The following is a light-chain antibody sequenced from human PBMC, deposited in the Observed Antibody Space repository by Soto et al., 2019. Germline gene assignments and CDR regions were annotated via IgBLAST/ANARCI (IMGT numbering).Light chain of an antibody. Sequence: PGERATLSCRASQSVDSSYLAWSQQKPGQAPRLLIYDASTRATGIPARFSGTGSGTEFTLTISSLQSEDFALYYCQQYNDWPLTFGQGTKVDIK. CDR3: QQYNDWPLT. CDR2: DAS. CDR1: QSVDSSY. J-gene: IGKJ1*01. V-gene: IGKV3-15*01.